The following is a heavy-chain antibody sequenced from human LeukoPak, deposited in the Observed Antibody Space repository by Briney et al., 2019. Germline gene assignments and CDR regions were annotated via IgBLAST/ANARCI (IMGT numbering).Heavy chain of an antibody. CDR2: ISSSSSYT. V-gene: IGHV3-11*06. D-gene: IGHD3-10*01. Sequence: SGGSLRLSCAASGFTFSDYYMSWIRQAPGKGLEWVSYISSSSSYTNYADSVKGRFTISRDSAKNSLYLQMNSLRAEDTAVYYCARYYYGSGSYNALYCFDYWGQGTLVTVSS. CDR3: ARYYYGSGSYNALYCFDY. J-gene: IGHJ4*02. CDR1: GFTFSDYY.